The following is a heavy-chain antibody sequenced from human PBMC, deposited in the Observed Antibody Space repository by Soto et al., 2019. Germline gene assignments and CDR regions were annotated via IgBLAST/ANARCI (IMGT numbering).Heavy chain of an antibody. V-gene: IGHV3-23*01. Sequence: GGCRSLYCAGSGFPLRNYDMTGARPAPGAGLEGVSAFRESGGSINTWYADSVKGRFTISRDNSKNTLYLQMNSLRDEDTAVYYCAKELGFGLVIMRYYGMDVWGQGTTVAVAS. CDR1: GFPLRNYD. D-gene: IGHD3-3*01. CDR2: FRESGGSI. J-gene: IGHJ6*02. CDR3: AKELGFGLVIMRYYGMDV.